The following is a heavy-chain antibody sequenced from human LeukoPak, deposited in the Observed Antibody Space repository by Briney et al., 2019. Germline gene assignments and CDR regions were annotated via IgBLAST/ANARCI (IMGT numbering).Heavy chain of an antibody. CDR1: GFTFSDYY. CDR3: ARDAVVVIATSGSDDAFDI. CDR2: ISSSGSTI. D-gene: IGHD2-21*01. J-gene: IGHJ3*02. Sequence: PGGSLRLSCAASGFTFSDYYMSWIRQAPGKGLEWVSYISSSGSTIYYADSVKGRFTISRDNAKNSLYPQMNSLRAEDTAVYYCARDAVVVIATSGSDDAFDIWGQGTMVTVSS. V-gene: IGHV3-11*01.